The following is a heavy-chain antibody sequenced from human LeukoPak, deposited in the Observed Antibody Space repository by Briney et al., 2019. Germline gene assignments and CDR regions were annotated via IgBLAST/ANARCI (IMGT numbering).Heavy chain of an antibody. V-gene: IGHV3-30*02. Sequence: GGSLRLSCAASGFTFSSYGIHWVRQAPGKGLEWVAFIRYDGSNKYYTDSVKGRFTISRDNSRNTLYLQMNSLRAEDTAVYYCAKGRGWEASYYYYYMDVWGKGTTVTISS. CDR3: AKGRGWEASYYYYYMDV. D-gene: IGHD1-26*01. CDR1: GFTFSSYG. CDR2: IRYDGSNK. J-gene: IGHJ6*03.